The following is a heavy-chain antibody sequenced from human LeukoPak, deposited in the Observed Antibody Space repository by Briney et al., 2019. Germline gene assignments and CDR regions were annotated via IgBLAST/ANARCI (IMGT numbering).Heavy chain of an antibody. CDR2: IKSKTGGGTT. J-gene: IGHJ5*02. Sequence: PGGSLRLSCTASGFTFINAWMSWVRQPPGKGLEWVGRIKSKTGGGTTDYSAPVKGRFTISRDDSKNTLYLQMNSLKTEDTAVYYCTTGSLIDPWGQGTLVTVSS. V-gene: IGHV3-15*01. CDR1: GFTFINAW. CDR3: TTGSLIDP.